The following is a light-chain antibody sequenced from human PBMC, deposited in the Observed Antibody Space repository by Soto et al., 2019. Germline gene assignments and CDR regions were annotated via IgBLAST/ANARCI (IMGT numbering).Light chain of an antibody. Sequence: QSVLTQPASVSGSPGQSITISCTGTSSDVGSYNLVSWYQQHPDKAPKLMIYEVTKRPSGVSSRLSGSKSGDTASLTISGLQADDEADYYCCSYAGSSTPFVFGTGTKVTVL. V-gene: IGLV2-23*02. J-gene: IGLJ1*01. CDR3: CSYAGSSTPFV. CDR1: SSDVGSYNL. CDR2: EVT.